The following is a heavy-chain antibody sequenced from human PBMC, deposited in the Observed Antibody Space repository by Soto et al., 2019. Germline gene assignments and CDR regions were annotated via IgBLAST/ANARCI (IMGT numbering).Heavy chain of an antibody. D-gene: IGHD3-22*01. J-gene: IGHJ3*02. V-gene: IGHV1-69*13. CDR1: GGTFSSYA. CDR2: IIPIFGTA. CDR3: ARPLVTYYYDSSDLGAFDI. Sequence: SVKVSCKASGGTFSSYAISWVRQAPGQGLEWMGGIIPIFGTANYAQKSQGRVTITADESTSTAYMELSSLRSEDTAVYYCARPLVTYYYDSSDLGAFDIWGQGTMVTVSS.